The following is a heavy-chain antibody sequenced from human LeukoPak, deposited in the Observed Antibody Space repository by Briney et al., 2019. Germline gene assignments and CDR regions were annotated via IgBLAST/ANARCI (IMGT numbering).Heavy chain of an antibody. D-gene: IGHD1-1*01. Sequence: SVKVSCKASGGTFSSYAISRVRQAPGQGLEWMGGIIPIFGTANYAQKFQGRVTITADESTSTAYMELSSLRSEDTAVYYCARSLRTGAPNDAAFDIWGQGTMVTVSS. CDR1: GGTFSSYA. CDR3: ARSLRTGAPNDAAFDI. J-gene: IGHJ3*02. CDR2: IIPIFGTA. V-gene: IGHV1-69*13.